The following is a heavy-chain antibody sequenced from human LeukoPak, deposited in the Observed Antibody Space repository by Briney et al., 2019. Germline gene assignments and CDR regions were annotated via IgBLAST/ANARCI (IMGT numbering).Heavy chain of an antibody. CDR3: ARDANDYGHDY. CDR2: IWYDGSNK. Sequence: GGSLRLSCAASGFTFSSYATHWVRQAPGKGLEWVAVIWYDGSNKYYADSVKGRFTISRDNSKNTLYLQMNSLRAEDTAVYYCARDANDYGHDYWGQGTLVTVSS. D-gene: IGHD4-17*01. J-gene: IGHJ4*02. CDR1: GFTFSSYA. V-gene: IGHV3-33*08.